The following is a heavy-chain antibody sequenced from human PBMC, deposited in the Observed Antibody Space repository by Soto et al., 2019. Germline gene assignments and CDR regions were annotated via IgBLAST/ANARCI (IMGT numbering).Heavy chain of an antibody. D-gene: IGHD3-10*01. CDR3: TREGSAPYYYYGMDA. CDR2: IIPRSATS. CDR1: GDTFSTYT. V-gene: IGHV1-69*13. Sequence: SVKVSCKASGDTFSTYTITWMRQAPGQGLEWMGGIIPRSATSNYAQKFQGRVTITADESTNTAYMELRSLRSDDTAIYYCTREGSAPYYYYGMDAWGQGTTVTVSS. J-gene: IGHJ6*02.